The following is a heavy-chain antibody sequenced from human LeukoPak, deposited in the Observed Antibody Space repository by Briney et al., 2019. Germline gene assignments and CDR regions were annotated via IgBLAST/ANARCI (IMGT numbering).Heavy chain of an antibody. V-gene: IGHV4-61*01. J-gene: IGHJ3*02. CDR3: ARAGEYCSSTSCYAVLGAFDI. Sequence: AETLSLTCTVSGGSVSNGSYYWNWIRQPPGKGLEWIGYIYYSGSTNYNPSLKSRVTISVDTSENQFSLKLSSVTAADTAVYYCARAGEYCSSTSCYAVLGAFDIWGQGTMVTVSS. CDR1: GGSVSNGSYY. D-gene: IGHD2-2*01. CDR2: IYYSGST.